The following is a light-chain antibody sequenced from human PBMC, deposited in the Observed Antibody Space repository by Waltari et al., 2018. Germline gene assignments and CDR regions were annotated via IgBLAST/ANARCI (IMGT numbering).Light chain of an antibody. V-gene: IGKV3-20*01. J-gene: IGKJ1*01. CDR1: ESVSRA. Sequence: EIVLTQSPGTLSLSVGERATVSCRASESVSRALAWYQQKPGQAPRLLIYGTSTRATGIPDRVSGSGSETDFSLTSSRLEPDDFAVYYCQRYLRLPVTFGQGTTVEI. CDR3: QRYLRLPVT. CDR2: GTS.